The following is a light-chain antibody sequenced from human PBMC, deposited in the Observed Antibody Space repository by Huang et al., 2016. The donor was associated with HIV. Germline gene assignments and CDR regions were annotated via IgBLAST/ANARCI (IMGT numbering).Light chain of an antibody. V-gene: IGKV2-30*01. CDR1: QSLVYSDGDTY. Sequence: VVLTQSPLSLPVTLGQPASISCRSGQSLVYSDGDTYLNWFQQWPGQSPRVLIYKVSNRDSGVPDRFNGSGSGTDFTLKISRVGAEDVGVYYCMQGSHTPYTFGQGTKLEIK. CDR2: KVS. CDR3: MQGSHTPYT. J-gene: IGKJ2*01.